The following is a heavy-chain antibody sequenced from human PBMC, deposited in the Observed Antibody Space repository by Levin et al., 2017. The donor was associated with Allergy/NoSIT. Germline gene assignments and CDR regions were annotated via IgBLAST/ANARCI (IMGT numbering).Heavy chain of an antibody. J-gene: IGHJ4*02. Sequence: PGGSLRLSCAASGFTFSDYYMSWIRQAPGKGLEWISYISGSGGTIYYGDSVKGRFTISRDNAKESLYLQMSSLRVADTAVYYCVREAGGDSSRPRSRSDYRGQGIVVTDSA. D-gene: IGHD6-13*01. V-gene: IGHV3-11*01. CDR1: GFTFSDYY. CDR3: VREAGGDSSRPRSRSDY. CDR2: ISGSGGTI.